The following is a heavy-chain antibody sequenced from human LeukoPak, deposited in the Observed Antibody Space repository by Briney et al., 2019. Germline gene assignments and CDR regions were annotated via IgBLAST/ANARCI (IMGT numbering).Heavy chain of an antibody. Sequence: HWASVKVSCKASGYTFTGYYMHWVRQAPGQGLEWMGWINPNSGGTNYAQKFQGRVTMTRDTSISTAYMELSRLRSDDTAVYYCARSTYSSSWYDYWGQGTLVTVSS. V-gene: IGHV1-2*02. CDR1: GYTFTGYY. D-gene: IGHD6-13*01. CDR3: ARSTYSSSWYDY. CDR2: INPNSGGT. J-gene: IGHJ4*02.